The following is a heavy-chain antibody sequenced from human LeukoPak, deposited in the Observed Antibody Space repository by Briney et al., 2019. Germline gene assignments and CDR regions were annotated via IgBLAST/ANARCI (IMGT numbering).Heavy chain of an antibody. J-gene: IGHJ3*02. CDR1: GFTFSDYY. CDR2: ISSSGSTI. CDR3: AREGDYCSSTSCYKAMGAFDI. Sequence: PGGSLRLSCAASGFTFSDYYMSWIRQAPGKGLEWVSYISSSGSTIYYADSVKGRFTISRDNAKNSLYLQMNSLRAEDTAVYYCAREGDYCSSTSCYKAMGAFDIWGQGTMVTVSS. D-gene: IGHD2-2*02. V-gene: IGHV3-11*04.